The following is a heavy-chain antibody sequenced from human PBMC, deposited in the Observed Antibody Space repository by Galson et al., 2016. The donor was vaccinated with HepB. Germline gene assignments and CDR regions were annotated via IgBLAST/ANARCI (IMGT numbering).Heavy chain of an antibody. Sequence: SLRLSCAASGFTFGDFAMTWVRQVPGKRLEWVSSSSGTGATTYYADSVKGRFTISRDNLRNTLYLQLDSLRAEDTALYYCTRDGYNHIAFDIWGRGTMVTVSS. CDR3: TRDGYNHIAFDI. D-gene: IGHD5-24*01. V-gene: IGHV3-23*01. J-gene: IGHJ3*02. CDR1: GFTFGDFA. CDR2: SSGTGATT.